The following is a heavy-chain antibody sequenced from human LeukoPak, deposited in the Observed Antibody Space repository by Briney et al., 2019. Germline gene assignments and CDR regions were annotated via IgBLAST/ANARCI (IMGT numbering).Heavy chain of an antibody. D-gene: IGHD3-10*01. CDR3: ARDSGTTGEAKFDP. V-gene: IGHV4-4*07. J-gene: IGHJ5*02. CDR1: GGSISNYY. Sequence: SETLSLTCTVSGGSISNYYLSWIRQPAGKGLEWIGRIYSRVTTYNPSLKSRVTMSADTSRNHVSLTLNSVTAADTAVYYCARDSGTTGEAKFDPWGQGTLVTVSS. CDR2: IYSRVT.